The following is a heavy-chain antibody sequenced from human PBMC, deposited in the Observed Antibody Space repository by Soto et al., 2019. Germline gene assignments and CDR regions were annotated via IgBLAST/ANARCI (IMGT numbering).Heavy chain of an antibody. CDR2: IAQDGTEI. CDR1: RFSVYISV. D-gene: IGHD6-6*01. Sequence: LACVACRFSVYISVMALVRLAPGKGLGWVAYIAQDGTEIYNVDSVKGRFTISRDNAKNSLYLQMNSLTAEDTALYYCARSSKAMDVWGQGTSVTVSS. CDR3: ARSSKAMDV. V-gene: IGHV3-7*03. J-gene: IGHJ6*02.